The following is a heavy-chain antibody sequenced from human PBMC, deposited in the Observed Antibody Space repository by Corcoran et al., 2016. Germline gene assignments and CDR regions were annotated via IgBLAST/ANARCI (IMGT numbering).Heavy chain of an antibody. D-gene: IGHD3-10*01. Sequence: QMQLQESGPGLVKPSETLSLTCTVSGGSISSSSYYWGWIRQPPGKGLEWIGSIYYSGSTYYNPSLKSRVTISVDTSTNQFSLKLSSVTAADTAVDYWARGPHHYYGSGYGEFDYWGQGTLVTVSS. CDR2: IYYSGST. J-gene: IGHJ4*02. V-gene: IGHV4-39*07. CDR1: GGSISSSSYY. CDR3: ARGPHHYYGSGYGEFDY.